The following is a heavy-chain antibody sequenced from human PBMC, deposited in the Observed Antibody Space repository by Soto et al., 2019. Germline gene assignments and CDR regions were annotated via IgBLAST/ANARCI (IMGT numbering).Heavy chain of an antibody. CDR3: ARLVRDPARSDFDY. V-gene: IGHV4-39*01. Sequence: SETLSLTCTVSGGSISGSSYYWGWIRQPPGKGLEWIGSIYYSGSTYYNPSLKSRVTISVDTSKNQFSLKLSSVTAADTAVYYCARLVRDPARSDFDYWGQGTLVTVSS. J-gene: IGHJ4*02. D-gene: IGHD2-15*01. CDR1: GGSISGSSYY. CDR2: IYYSGST.